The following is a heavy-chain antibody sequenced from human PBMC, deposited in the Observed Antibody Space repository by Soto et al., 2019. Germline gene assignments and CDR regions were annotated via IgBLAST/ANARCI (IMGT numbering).Heavy chain of an antibody. J-gene: IGHJ6*02. V-gene: IGHV4-30-2*01. Sequence: SETLSLTCAVSGGSISSGGYSWSWIRQPPGKGLEWIGYIYHSGSTYYNPSLKSRVTISVDRSKNQFSLKLSSVTAADTAVYYCAGGVAVAGRVYYYYYGMDVWGQGTTVTVSS. CDR2: IYHSGST. CDR1: GGSISSGGYS. D-gene: IGHD6-19*01. CDR3: AGGVAVAGRVYYYYYGMDV.